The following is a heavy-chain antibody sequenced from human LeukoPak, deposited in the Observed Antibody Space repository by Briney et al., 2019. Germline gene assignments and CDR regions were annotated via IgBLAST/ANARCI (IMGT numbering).Heavy chain of an antibody. CDR2: IHYSGST. CDR3: ARLSTRYYYYGMDV. V-gene: IGHV4-59*08. CDR1: GGSISSYY. J-gene: IGHJ6*02. Sequence: PSETLSLTCTVSGGSISSYYWSWIRQPPGKGLEWIGYIHYSGSTNYNPSLKSRVTISVDTSKNQFPLKLSSVTAADTAVYYCARLSTRYYYYGMDVWGQGTTVTVSS.